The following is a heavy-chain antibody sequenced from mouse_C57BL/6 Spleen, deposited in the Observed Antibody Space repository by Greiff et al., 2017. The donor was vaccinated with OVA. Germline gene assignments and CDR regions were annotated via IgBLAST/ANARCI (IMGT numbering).Heavy chain of an antibody. CDR2: INPNNGGT. Sequence: EVQLQQSGPELVKPGASVKISCKASGYTFTDYYMNWVKQSHGKSLEWIGDINPNNGGTSYNQKFKGKATLTVDKSSSTAYMELRSLTSEDSAVYYCAREGYYSNSFAYWGQGTLVTVSA. CDR1: GYTFTDYY. J-gene: IGHJ3*01. D-gene: IGHD2-5*01. CDR3: AREGYYSNSFAY. V-gene: IGHV1-26*01.